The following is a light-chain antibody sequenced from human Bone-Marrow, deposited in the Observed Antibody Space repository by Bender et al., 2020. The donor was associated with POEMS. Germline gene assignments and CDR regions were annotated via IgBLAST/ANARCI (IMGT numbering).Light chain of an antibody. V-gene: IGLV2-14*01. CDR1: SSDVGGYNF. Sequence: QSALTQPASVSGSPGQSITISCSGTSSDVGGYNFVSWYQQYPGKAPKLMIYDVNNRPSGVSNRFTGSKSGNAASLTISGLQAEDEADYYCSSYTNNNTYVLLGGGTKVTVL. J-gene: IGLJ2*01. CDR2: DVN. CDR3: SSYTNNNTYVL.